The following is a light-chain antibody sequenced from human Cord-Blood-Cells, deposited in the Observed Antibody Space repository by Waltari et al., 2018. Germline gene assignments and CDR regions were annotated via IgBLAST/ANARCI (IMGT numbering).Light chain of an antibody. CDR3: AAWDDSLNGPV. Sequence: QSVLTQPPSASGTPGQRVTISCSGSSSNIGSNTVNWYQQLPGTAPKLLIYRNNQWPSGVPDRFSGSKSGTSASLAISGLQAEDEADYYCAAWDDSLNGPVFGGGTKLTVL. V-gene: IGLV1-44*01. CDR2: RNN. CDR1: SSNIGSNT. J-gene: IGLJ3*02.